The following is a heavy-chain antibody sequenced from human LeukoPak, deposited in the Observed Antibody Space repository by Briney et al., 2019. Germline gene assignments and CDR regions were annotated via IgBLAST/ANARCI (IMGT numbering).Heavy chain of an antibody. CDR3: ASLTPGGGFDY. D-gene: IGHD3-16*01. CDR2: IYYSGNT. V-gene: IGHV4-59*01. CDR1: GGSISSYY. Sequence: SETLSLTCTVSGGSISSYYWSWIRQPPGKGLEWIGSIYYSGNTNYNPSLQSRATISVDTSKNQFSLKLSSVTTADTAVYYCASLTPGGGFDYWGQGTLVTVSS. J-gene: IGHJ4*02.